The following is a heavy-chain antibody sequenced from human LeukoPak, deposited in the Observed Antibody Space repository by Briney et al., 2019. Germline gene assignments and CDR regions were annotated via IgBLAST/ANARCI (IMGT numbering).Heavy chain of an antibody. D-gene: IGHD3-10*01. CDR3: ARDRGSNWFDP. Sequence: GGTLRLSCAASGFTVSSNYMSWVRQAPGKGLEWVSVIYSGGSTYYADSVKGRFTISRDSSKNTLYLQMNSLRAEDTAVYYCARDRGSNWFDPWGQGTLVTVSS. V-gene: IGHV3-66*01. CDR2: IYSGGST. J-gene: IGHJ5*02. CDR1: GFTVSSNY.